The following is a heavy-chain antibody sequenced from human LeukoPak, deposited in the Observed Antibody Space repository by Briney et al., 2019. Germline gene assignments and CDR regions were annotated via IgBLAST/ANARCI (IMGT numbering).Heavy chain of an antibody. CDR3: AKDLVTGRSHFDY. CDR2: ISYDGSNK. CDR1: GFTFSSYG. V-gene: IGHV3-30*18. D-gene: IGHD2-15*01. Sequence: PGGSLRLSCAASGFTFSSYGTHWVRQAPGKGLEWVAVISYDGSNKYYADSVKGRFTISRDNSKNTLYLQMNSLRAEDTAVYYCAKDLVTGRSHFDYWGQGTLVTVSS. J-gene: IGHJ4*02.